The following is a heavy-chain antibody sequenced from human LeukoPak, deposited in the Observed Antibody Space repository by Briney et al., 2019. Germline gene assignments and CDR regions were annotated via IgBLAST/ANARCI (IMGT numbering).Heavy chain of an antibody. CDR1: GFTFSYYA. CDR3: AKNSGYSWQYFFDF. D-gene: IGHD6-25*01. V-gene: IGHV3-23*01. J-gene: IGHJ4*02. CDR2: ISSGGGGPT. Sequence: GGSLRLSCAASGFTFSYYAMTWVRQAPGKGLKWVSTISSGGGGPTYYADSVKGRFTISRDNSKNTLYLQMNSLRAEDAAVYFCAKNSGYSWQYFFDFWGQGTLVTVSS.